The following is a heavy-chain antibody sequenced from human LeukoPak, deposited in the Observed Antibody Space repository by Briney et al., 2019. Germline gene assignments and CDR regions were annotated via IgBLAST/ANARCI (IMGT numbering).Heavy chain of an antibody. CDR1: GFTFSSYG. CDR2: ISSSSSYI. J-gene: IGHJ4*02. V-gene: IGHV3-21*01. Sequence: GGSLRLSCAASGFTFSSYGMSWVRQAPGKGLEWVSSISSSSSYIYYADSVKGRFTISRDNAKNSLYLQMNSLRAEDTAVYYCARDRTTLLDYWGQGTLVTVSS. D-gene: IGHD1-7*01. CDR3: ARDRTTLLDY.